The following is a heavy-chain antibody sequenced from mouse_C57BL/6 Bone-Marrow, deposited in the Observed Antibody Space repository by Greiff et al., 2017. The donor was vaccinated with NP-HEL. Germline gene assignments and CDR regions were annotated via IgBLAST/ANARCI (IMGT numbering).Heavy chain of an antibody. CDR3: AKLWPTDY. CDR2: INPYNGGT. J-gene: IGHJ4*01. D-gene: IGHD3-3*01. CDR1: GYTFTDYY. Sequence: VQLKESGPVLVKPGASVKMSCKASGYTFTDYYMNWVKQSHGKSLEWIGVINPYNGGTSYNQKFKGKATLTVDKSSSTAYMELNSLTSEDSAVYYCAKLWPTDYWGQGASVTVSS. V-gene: IGHV1-19*01.